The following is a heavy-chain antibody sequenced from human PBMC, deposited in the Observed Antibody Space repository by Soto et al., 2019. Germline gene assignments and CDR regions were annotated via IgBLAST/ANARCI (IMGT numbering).Heavy chain of an antibody. Sequence: QVQLVESGGGVVQPGRSLTLSCAASGFTFSSYGMHWVRQAPGKGLAWVALISYDGSEKDYADSVKGRFTSSRDNSKNTLYLQMNSLRVEDTAVYYCGAGQYSSDCWGEGTLVTVSS. CDR3: GAGQYSSDC. CDR2: ISYDGSEK. V-gene: IGHV3-30*03. CDR1: GFTFSSYG. J-gene: IGHJ4*02. D-gene: IGHD6-13*01.